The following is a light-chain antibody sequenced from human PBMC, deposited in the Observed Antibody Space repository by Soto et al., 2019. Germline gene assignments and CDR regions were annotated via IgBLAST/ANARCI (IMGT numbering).Light chain of an antibody. CDR1: QSVTSSY. CDR2: GAS. Sequence: EIVLTQSPGTLSLSPGERATLSCRASQSVTSSYLAWYQQRPGQAPRLLIYGASSRATGIPDRFSGSGSATDFPLTISRLEPEDFAVYYCHQYGSSPATFGQGTKVEIK. CDR3: HQYGSSPAT. V-gene: IGKV3-20*01. J-gene: IGKJ1*01.